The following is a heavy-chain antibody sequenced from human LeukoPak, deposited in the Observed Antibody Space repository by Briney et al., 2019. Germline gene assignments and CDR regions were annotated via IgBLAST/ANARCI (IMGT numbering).Heavy chain of an antibody. Sequence: GGSLRLSCTASGFTFSNAWMNWVRQAPGKGLEWVSAISGSGGSTYYADSVKGRFTISRDNSKNTLYLQMNSLRAEDTAVYYCAKDLLYYYGSGSYMDYWGQGTLVTVSS. V-gene: IGHV3-23*01. CDR2: ISGSGGST. CDR1: GFTFSNAW. D-gene: IGHD3-10*01. CDR3: AKDLLYYYGSGSYMDY. J-gene: IGHJ4*02.